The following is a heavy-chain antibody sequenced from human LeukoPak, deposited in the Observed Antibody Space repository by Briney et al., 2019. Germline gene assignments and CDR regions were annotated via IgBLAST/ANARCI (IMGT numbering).Heavy chain of an antibody. CDR3: ARAGSYDFWSGYYLADY. CDR2: TYYSGST. V-gene: IGHV4-59*01. J-gene: IGHJ4*02. CDR1: GGSISSYY. Sequence: SETLSLTCTVSGGSISSYYWSWIRQPPGKGLEWIGYTYYSGSTNYNPSLKSRVTISVDTSKNQFSLKLSSVTAADTAVYYCARAGSYDFWSGYYLADYWGQGTLVTVSS. D-gene: IGHD3-3*01.